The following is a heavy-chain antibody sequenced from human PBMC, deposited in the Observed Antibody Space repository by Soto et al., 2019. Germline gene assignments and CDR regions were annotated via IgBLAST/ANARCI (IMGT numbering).Heavy chain of an antibody. D-gene: IGHD3-22*01. CDR3: ARGAMVGLYYYDSSGYFPEYFQH. J-gene: IGHJ1*01. CDR1: GGTFSSYA. Sequence: ASVKVSCKASGGTFSSYAISWVRQAPGQGLEWMGGIIPIFGTANYAQKFQGRVTITADESTSTAYMELSSLRSEDTAVYYCARGAMVGLYYYDSSGYFPEYFQHWGQGTLVTVSS. V-gene: IGHV1-69*13. CDR2: IIPIFGTA.